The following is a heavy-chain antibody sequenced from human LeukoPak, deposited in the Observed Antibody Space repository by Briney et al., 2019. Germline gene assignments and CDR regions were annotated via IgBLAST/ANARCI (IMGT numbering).Heavy chain of an antibody. J-gene: IGHJ4*02. CDR2: ISYDGNNK. D-gene: IGHD2-15*01. CDR3: ARGVRDIVVVVTPTGGDY. CDR1: GFTFNNYA. Sequence: PGRSLRLSCAASGFTFNNYAMHWVRQAPGKGLEWVTFISYDGNNKYYADSVKGRFTISRDNSKNTLYLQMNSLKTEDTALYYCARGVRDIVVVVTPTGGDYWGQGTLVTVSS. V-gene: IGHV3-30*04.